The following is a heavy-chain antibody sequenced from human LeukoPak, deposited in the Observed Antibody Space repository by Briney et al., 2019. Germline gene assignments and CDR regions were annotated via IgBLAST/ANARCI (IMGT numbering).Heavy chain of an antibody. D-gene: IGHD6-19*01. CDR3: ANKDNSGSHDLDY. Sequence: PSQTLSLTCTVSGGSISSGGYYWSWIRQHPGKGLEWIGYIYYSGSTYYNPSLKSRVTISVDTSKNQFSLKLSSVTAADTAVYYCANKDNSGSHDLDYWGQGTLVTVSS. V-gene: IGHV4-31*03. CDR2: IYYSGST. J-gene: IGHJ4*02. CDR1: GGSISSGGYY.